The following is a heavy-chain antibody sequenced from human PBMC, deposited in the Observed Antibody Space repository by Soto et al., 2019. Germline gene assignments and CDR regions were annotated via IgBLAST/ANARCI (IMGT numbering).Heavy chain of an antibody. D-gene: IGHD2-15*01. CDR3: ARDLECGSGYPDAFCL. J-gene: IGHJ3*01. V-gene: IGHV3-21*01. CDR1: GFTFSSYS. Sequence: EVQLVESGGGLVKPGGSLRLSCAASGFTFSSYSMNWVRQAPGKGMEWVSAISSSSSYIYYADSVKGRFTISRDNDKNALFLQMITVTAEDTAVYYCARDLECGSGYPDAFCLWGRGTMVTVSS. CDR2: ISSSSSYI.